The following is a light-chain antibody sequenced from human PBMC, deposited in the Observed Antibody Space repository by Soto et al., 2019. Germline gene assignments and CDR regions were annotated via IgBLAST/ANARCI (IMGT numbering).Light chain of an antibody. CDR1: SSNIGAGYD. Sequence: QSVLTQPPSVSGAPGQRVTISCTGSSSNIGAGYDVHWYKQLPGTAPKLLIYGNSNRPSGVPDRFSGSKSGNTASLTVSGLLTDDEADYYCASYAGGNQVFGTGTKLTVL. CDR3: ASYAGGNQV. V-gene: IGLV1-40*01. J-gene: IGLJ1*01. CDR2: GNS.